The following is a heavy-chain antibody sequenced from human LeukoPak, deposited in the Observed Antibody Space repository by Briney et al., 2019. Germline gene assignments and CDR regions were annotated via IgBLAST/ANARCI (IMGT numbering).Heavy chain of an antibody. CDR2: ISADNGDT. Sequence: ASVKVSCKASGYPFTSYGINWVRQAPGQGLEWMGWISADNGDTNYAQNLQGRVTMTTDTSTSTAYMELRSLRSDDTALYYCARAGYDFWNGPDAFDIWGQGTMVTVSS. V-gene: IGHV1-18*01. J-gene: IGHJ3*02. CDR3: ARAGYDFWNGPDAFDI. D-gene: IGHD3-3*01. CDR1: GYPFTSYG.